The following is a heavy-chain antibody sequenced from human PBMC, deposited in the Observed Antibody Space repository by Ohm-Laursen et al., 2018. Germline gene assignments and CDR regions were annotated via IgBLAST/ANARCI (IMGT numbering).Heavy chain of an antibody. V-gene: IGHV3-53*01. CDR1: GFTVSSSY. CDR2: IYTDGST. CDR3: ARATTVTPTGDY. D-gene: IGHD4-17*01. J-gene: IGHJ4*02. Sequence: SLRLSCAASGFTVSSSYMSWVRQAPGKGLDWVSLIYTDGSTYYADSVKGRLTISRDNSKNTLYLQMDSLRTEDTAVYYCARATTVTPTGDYWGQGTLVTVSS.